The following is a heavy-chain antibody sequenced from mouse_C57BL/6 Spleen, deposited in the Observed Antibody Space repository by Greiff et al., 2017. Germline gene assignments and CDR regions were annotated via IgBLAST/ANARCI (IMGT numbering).Heavy chain of an antibody. D-gene: IGHD1-1*01. V-gene: IGHV1-39*01. Sequence: EVKLMESGPELVKPGASVKISCKASGYSFTDYNMNWVKQSNGKSLEWIGVINPNYGTTSYNQKFKGKATLTVDQSSSTAYMQLNSLTSEDSAVYYCARSWGRDYYGSSDYAMDYWGQGTSVTVSS. CDR2: INPNYGTT. J-gene: IGHJ4*01. CDR3: ARSWGRDYYGSSDYAMDY. CDR1: GYSFTDYN.